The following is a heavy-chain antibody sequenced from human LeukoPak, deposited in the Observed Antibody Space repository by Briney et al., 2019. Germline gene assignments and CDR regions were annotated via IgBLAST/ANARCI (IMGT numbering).Heavy chain of an antibody. CDR1: GFTFSSYE. V-gene: IGHV3-48*03. CDR2: IIGSGSTT. J-gene: IGHJ5*02. CDR3: VRDRGGAYSGDNLFDP. Sequence: PGGSLRLSCAASGFTFSSYEMNWVRQAPGKGLEWLSYIIGSGSTTQYADSVRDRFTISRDNDKNAVNLQRNSLRADDTAMYYCVRDRGGAYSGDNLFDPCGQGTLVTVSS. D-gene: IGHD2-21*01.